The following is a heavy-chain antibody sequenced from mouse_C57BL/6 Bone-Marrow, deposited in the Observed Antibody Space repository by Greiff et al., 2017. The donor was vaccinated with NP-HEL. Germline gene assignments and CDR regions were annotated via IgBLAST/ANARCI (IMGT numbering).Heavy chain of an antibody. Sequence: VKLMESGAELVRPGASVTLSCKASGYTFTDYEMHWVKQTPVHGLEWIGAIDPETGGTAYNQKFKGKAILTADQSSSTAYMELRSLTSEDSAVYYCTRGYSNAFAYWGQGTLVTVSA. CDR2: IDPETGGT. D-gene: IGHD2-5*01. J-gene: IGHJ3*01. CDR3: TRGYSNAFAY. CDR1: GYTFTDYE. V-gene: IGHV1-15*01.